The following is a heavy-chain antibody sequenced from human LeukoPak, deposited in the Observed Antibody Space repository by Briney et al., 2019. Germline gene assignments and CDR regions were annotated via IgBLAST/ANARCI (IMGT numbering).Heavy chain of an antibody. D-gene: IGHD3-10*01. V-gene: IGHV3-23*01. CDR1: GFTFSSYA. J-gene: IGHJ4*02. CDR2: ISGSGDST. Sequence: GGSLRLSCAASGFTFSSYAMSWVRQAPGKGQEWVSVISGSGDSTYYADSVKGRFTISRDNSKNTLYLQMNSLRAGDTAEYYCAKGFGSGSYWATYFDYWGQGTLVTVSS. CDR3: AKGFGSGSYWATYFDY.